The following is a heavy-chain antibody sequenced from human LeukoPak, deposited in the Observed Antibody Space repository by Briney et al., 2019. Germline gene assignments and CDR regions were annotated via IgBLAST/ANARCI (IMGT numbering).Heavy chain of an antibody. CDR3: ARGGITIFGVVTHNWFDP. CDR1: GGSISSYY. V-gene: IGHV4-59*12. CDR2: IYYSGST. D-gene: IGHD3-3*01. Sequence: SETLSLTCTVSGGSISSYYWSWIRQPPGKGLEWIGYIYYSGSTNYNPSLKSRVTISVDRSKNQFSLKLSSVTAADTAVYYCARGGITIFGVVTHNWFDPWGQGTLVTVSS. J-gene: IGHJ5*02.